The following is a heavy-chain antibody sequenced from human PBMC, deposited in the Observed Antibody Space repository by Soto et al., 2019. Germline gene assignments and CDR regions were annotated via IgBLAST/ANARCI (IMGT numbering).Heavy chain of an antibody. J-gene: IGHJ4*02. CDR3: VRXRLKYLGYDGYDWPLED. CDR1: GFTFSSYW. CDR2: IKGDGSEK. Sequence: HPGGSLRLSCAASGFTFSSYWMSWVRQAPGKGLEWVANIKGDGSEKYYVDPVKGRFTISRDNAKKSLELQMNSLRVDDTAVYYCVRXRLKYLGYDGYDWPLEDWGQGTLVTVSS. D-gene: IGHD5-12*01. V-gene: IGHV3-7*03.